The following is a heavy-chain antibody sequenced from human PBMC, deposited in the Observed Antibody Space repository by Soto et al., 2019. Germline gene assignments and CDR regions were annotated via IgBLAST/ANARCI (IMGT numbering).Heavy chain of an antibody. CDR3: ARESGAGVALDI. J-gene: IGHJ3*02. CDR2: ISTHNANT. Sequence: QVQLVQSGAEVKKPGASVKVSGKASGYTFTSYGINWVRQAPGQGLEWMGWISTHNANTDSAQKIQGRVTMTTDTSTSTAYIELRSLRSDDTAVYYCARESGAGVALDIWGQGTMVTVSS. V-gene: IGHV1-18*01. CDR1: GYTFTSYG. D-gene: IGHD3-10*01.